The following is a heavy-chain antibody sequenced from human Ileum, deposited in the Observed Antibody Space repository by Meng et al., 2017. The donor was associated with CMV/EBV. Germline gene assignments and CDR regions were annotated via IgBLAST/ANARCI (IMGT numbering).Heavy chain of an antibody. CDR3: ARGPIVETPSSIPVWFDP. J-gene: IGHJ5*02. Sequence: GESLKISCAASGFTFSTYAMNWVRQAPGKGLEWVSSISTDTHYIYYADSVKGRFAMSRDDAKSSIYLQMDSLRAGDTAVYFCARGPIVETPSSIPVWFDPWGQGTRVTVSS. V-gene: IGHV3-21*01. D-gene: IGHD2-2*02. CDR1: GFTFSTYA. CDR2: ISTDTHYI.